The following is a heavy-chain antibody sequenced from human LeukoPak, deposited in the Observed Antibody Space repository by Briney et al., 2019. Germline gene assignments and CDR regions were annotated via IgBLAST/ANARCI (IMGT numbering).Heavy chain of an antibody. CDR2: INPSGGST. CDR3: ARGALGWNYFDY. J-gene: IGHJ4*02. Sequence: ASVKVSCKASGYTFTSYYMHWVRHAPGQGLEWMGIINPSGGSTSYAQKFQGRATMTRDMSTSTVYMELSSLRSEDTAVYYCARGALGWNYFDYWGQGTLVTVSS. V-gene: IGHV1-46*01. D-gene: IGHD6-19*01. CDR1: GYTFTSYY.